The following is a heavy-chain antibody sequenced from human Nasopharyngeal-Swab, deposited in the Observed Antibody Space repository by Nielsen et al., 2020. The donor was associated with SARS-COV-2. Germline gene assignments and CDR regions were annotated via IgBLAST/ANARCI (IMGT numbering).Heavy chain of an antibody. J-gene: IGHJ5*02. V-gene: IGHV4-30-2*01. CDR1: GGSISSYS. Sequence: SETLSLTCTVSGGSISSYSWSWIRQPPGKGLEWIGYIYHSGSTYYNPSLKSRVTISVDRSKNQFSLKLSSVTAADTAVYYCARAFGSYEDWFDPWGQGTPVTVSS. D-gene: IGHD1-26*01. CDR2: IYHSGST. CDR3: ARAFGSYEDWFDP.